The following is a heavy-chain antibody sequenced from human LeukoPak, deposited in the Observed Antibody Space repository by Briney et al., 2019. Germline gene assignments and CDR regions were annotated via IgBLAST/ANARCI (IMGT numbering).Heavy chain of an antibody. J-gene: IGHJ5*02. V-gene: IGHV1-2*02. CDR3: ARAPSGYCSGGSCFTWWFDP. Sequence: ASVKVSCKASGYTFTGYYMHWVRQAPGQGLEWMGWINPNSGGTNYAQKFQGRVTMTRDTSISTAYMELSRLRSDDTAVYYCARAPSGYCSGGSCFTWWFDPWGQGTLVTVSS. D-gene: IGHD2-15*01. CDR1: GYTFTGYY. CDR2: INPNSGGT.